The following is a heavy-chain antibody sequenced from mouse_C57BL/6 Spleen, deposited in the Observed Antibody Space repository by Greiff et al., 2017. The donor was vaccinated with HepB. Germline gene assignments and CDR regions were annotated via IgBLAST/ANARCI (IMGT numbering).Heavy chain of an antibody. CDR1: GYTFTSYW. CDR2: IHPSDSDT. J-gene: IGHJ2*01. D-gene: IGHD1-1*01. CDR3: APSYGSSYIDY. Sequence: QVHVKQPGAELVKPGASVKVSCKASGYTFTSYWMHWVKQRPGQGLEWIGRIHPSDSDTNYNQKFKGKATLTVDKSSSTAYMQLSSLTSEDSAVYYCAPSYGSSYIDYWGQGTTLTVSS. V-gene: IGHV1-74*01.